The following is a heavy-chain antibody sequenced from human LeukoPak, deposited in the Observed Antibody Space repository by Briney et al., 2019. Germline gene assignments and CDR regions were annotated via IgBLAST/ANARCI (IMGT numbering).Heavy chain of an antibody. V-gene: IGHV1-69*05. J-gene: IGHJ5*02. CDR2: IIPIFGTA. Sequence: SVKVSCXASGGTFSNYAISWVRQAHGQGLEWMGRIIPIFGTANYAQKFQGRVTITTDESTSTAYMELSSLRSEDTAVYYCARDPGYSSSWYNWFDPWGQGTLVTVSS. CDR1: GGTFSNYA. D-gene: IGHD6-13*01. CDR3: ARDPGYSSSWYNWFDP.